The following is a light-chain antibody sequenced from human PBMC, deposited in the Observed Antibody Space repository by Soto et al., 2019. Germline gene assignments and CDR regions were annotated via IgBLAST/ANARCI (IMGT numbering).Light chain of an antibody. V-gene: IGKV1-39*01. CDR2: AAS. J-gene: IGKJ5*01. Sequence: DIQMTQSPSSLSASVGDRVTITCRASESIARHLNWYQQKPGKAPKLLIYAASSLQNGGPSRFRGCGSLTDFTLTISNLQPESFATYYCQQSYSSLSITFGQGTRLQIK. CDR1: ESIARH. CDR3: QQSYSSLSIT.